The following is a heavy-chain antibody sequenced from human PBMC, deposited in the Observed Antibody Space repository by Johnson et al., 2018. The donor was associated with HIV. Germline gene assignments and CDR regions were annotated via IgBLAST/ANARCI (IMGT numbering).Heavy chain of an antibody. J-gene: IGHJ3*02. CDR3: ARGGSCYNAHFDI. Sequence: QVQLVESGGGVVQPGRSLRLSCAASGFTFSSYAMHWVRQAPGTGLEWVAVISYDGSNKYYADSVKGRFTISRDNSKNTLYLQMNSLRAEDTAVYYCARGGSCYNAHFDIWGQGTMVTVSS. CDR1: GFTFSSYA. CDR2: ISYDGSNK. V-gene: IGHV3-30*04. D-gene: IGHD2-15*01.